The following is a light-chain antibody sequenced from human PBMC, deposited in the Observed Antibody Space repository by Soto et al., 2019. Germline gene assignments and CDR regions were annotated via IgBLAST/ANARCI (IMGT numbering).Light chain of an antibody. CDR3: CSYGGSMAV. CDR1: SSDVGSHNL. CDR2: EVS. J-gene: IGLJ7*01. Sequence: QSALTQPASVSGSPGQSITISCTGTSSDVGSHNLVSWYQQHPGQAPKLMIYEVSKRPLGVSTRFSASKSGSTASLTISGLQAEDEADYYCCSYGGSMAVFGGGTQLTVL. V-gene: IGLV2-23*02.